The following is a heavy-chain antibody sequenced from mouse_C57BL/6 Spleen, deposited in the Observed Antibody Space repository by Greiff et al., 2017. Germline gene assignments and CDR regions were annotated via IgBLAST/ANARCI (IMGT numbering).Heavy chain of an antibody. CDR3: ARGGDYGRSYAMDY. CDR2: IDPSDSET. CDR1: GYTFTSYW. J-gene: IGHJ4*01. Sequence: VQLQQPGAELVRPGSSVKLSCKASGYTFTSYWMHWVKQRPIQGLEWIGNIDPSDSETHYNQKFKDKATLTVDKSSSTAYMQLSSLTSEDSAVYYCARGGDYGRSYAMDYWGQGTSVTGSS. V-gene: IGHV1-52*01. D-gene: IGHD1-1*01.